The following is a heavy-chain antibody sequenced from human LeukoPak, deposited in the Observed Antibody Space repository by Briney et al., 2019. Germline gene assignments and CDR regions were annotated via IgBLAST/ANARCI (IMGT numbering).Heavy chain of an antibody. CDR3: ARGGLYYDSSHFDY. CDR2: IYYSGST. CDR1: GGSISSGGYY. J-gene: IGHJ4*02. Sequence: SETLSLTCTVSGGSISSGGYYWSWIRQHPGKGLEWIGYIYYSGSTYYNPSLKSRVTISVDTSKNQFSLKLSSVTAADTAVYYCARGGLYYDSSHFDYWGQGTLVTVSS. D-gene: IGHD3-22*01. V-gene: IGHV4-31*03.